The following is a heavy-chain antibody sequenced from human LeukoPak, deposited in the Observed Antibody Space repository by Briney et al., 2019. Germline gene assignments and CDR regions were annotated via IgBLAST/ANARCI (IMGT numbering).Heavy chain of an antibody. CDR2: IYTSGST. CDR1: GGSISSYY. Sequence: SETLSLTCTVSGGSISSYYWSWIRQPPGKGLEWIGYIYTSGSTNYNPSLKSRVTISVDTSKNQFSLKLSSVTAADTAVYYCARLVATQYQLLLGWFDPRGQGTLVTVSS. D-gene: IGHD2-2*01. J-gene: IGHJ5*02. CDR3: ARLVATQYQLLLGWFDP. V-gene: IGHV4-4*09.